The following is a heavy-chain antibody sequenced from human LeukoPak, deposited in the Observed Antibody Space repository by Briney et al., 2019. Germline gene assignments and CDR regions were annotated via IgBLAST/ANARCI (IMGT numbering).Heavy chain of an antibody. J-gene: IGHJ4*02. V-gene: IGHV3-7*03. CDR3: ARLSGYSSSWYVDYFDY. CDR1: GFTFSSYA. Sequence: PGGSLRLSCAASGFTFSSYAMHWVRQAPGKGLEWVANIKQDGSEKYYVDSVKGRFTISRDNAKNSLYLQMNSLRAEDTAVYYCARLSGYSSSWYVDYFDYWGQGTLVTVSS. D-gene: IGHD6-13*01. CDR2: IKQDGSEK.